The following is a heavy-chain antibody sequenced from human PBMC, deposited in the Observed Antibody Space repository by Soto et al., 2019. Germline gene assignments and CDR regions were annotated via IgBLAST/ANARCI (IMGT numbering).Heavy chain of an antibody. CDR1: GGPFPNGGYY. D-gene: IGHD3-16*01. V-gene: IGHV4-31*03. Sequence: PSETLSLTCTVSGGPFPNGGYYWSWIRQEPGKGLEWIGYTHYSGDTSYNPSLRSRVTISTDTSKTQFSLRLRSVTSADTAVYSCARGDSQVSSVFDYWGQGMLVTVSS. CDR2: THYSGDT. CDR3: ARGDSQVSSVFDY. J-gene: IGHJ4*02.